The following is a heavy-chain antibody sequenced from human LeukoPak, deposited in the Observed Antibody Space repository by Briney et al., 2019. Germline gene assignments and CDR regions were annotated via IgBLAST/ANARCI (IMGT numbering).Heavy chain of an antibody. CDR3: ARDFSQSGNYVYY. D-gene: IGHD3-3*01. V-gene: IGHV1-2*02. CDR2: INPNSGGT. J-gene: IGHJ4*02. CDR1: GYTFTGYY. Sequence: EASVKVSCKASGYTFTGYYMHWVRQAPGQGLEWMGWINPNSGGTYYEKKFQGRVTMTRDTSISTAYMELSRLTSDDTAVYYCARDFSQSGNYVYYWGQGTLVTVSS.